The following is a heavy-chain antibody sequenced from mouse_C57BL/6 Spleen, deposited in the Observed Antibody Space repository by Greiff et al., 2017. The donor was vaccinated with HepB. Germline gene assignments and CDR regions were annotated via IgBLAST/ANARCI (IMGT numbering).Heavy chain of an antibody. CDR2: IWGVGST. Sequence: QVQLKESGPGLVAPSQSLSITCTVSGFSLTSYGVDWVRQSPGKGLEWLGVIWGVGSTNYNSALKSRLSISKDNSKSQVFLKMNSLQTDDTAMYYCASGYYGSRFAYWGQGTLVTVSA. CDR3: ASGYYGSRFAY. J-gene: IGHJ3*01. CDR1: GFSLTSYG. V-gene: IGHV2-6*01. D-gene: IGHD1-1*01.